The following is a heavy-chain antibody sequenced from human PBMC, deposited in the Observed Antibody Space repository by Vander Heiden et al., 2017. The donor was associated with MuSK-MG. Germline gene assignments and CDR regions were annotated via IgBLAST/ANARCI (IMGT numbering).Heavy chain of an antibody. J-gene: IGHJ5*02. Sequence: QVQLVQSGAEVKKPGSSVKVSCKASGGTFSSYAISWVRQAPGQGLEWMGGIIPIFGTANYAQKFQGRVTITADKSTSTAYMELSSLRSEETAVYYCARVGVVVLEWIEHNWFDPWGQGTLVTVSS. V-gene: IGHV1-69*06. D-gene: IGHD3-3*01. CDR1: GGTFSSYA. CDR3: ARVGVVVLEWIEHNWFDP. CDR2: IIPIFGTA.